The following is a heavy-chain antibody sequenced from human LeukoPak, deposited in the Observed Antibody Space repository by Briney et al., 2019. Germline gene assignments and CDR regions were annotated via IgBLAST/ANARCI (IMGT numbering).Heavy chain of an antibody. D-gene: IGHD5-18*01. Sequence: PSETLSLTCTVSGGSISSSSAYWGWIRQPPGKGLEWIGSIYYSKNTHYNPSLKSRVTISADTSKNQFSLTRGSVSATDTAVYYCVSPRGFSYGYFDYWGQGTLVTVSS. CDR2: IYYSKNT. CDR1: GGSISSSSAY. J-gene: IGHJ4*02. V-gene: IGHV4-39*01. CDR3: VSPRGFSYGYFDY.